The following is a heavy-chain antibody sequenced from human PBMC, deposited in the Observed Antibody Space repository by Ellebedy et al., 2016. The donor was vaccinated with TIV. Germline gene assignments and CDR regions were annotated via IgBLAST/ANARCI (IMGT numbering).Heavy chain of an antibody. CDR3: AKAVGYCSSTSCYGLYFDS. V-gene: IGHV3-23*01. CDR1: GFTFSTYA. Sequence: GESLKISCAASGFTFSTYAMGWVRQAPGKGLEWVSVISGSGASTYYADSVKGRFTISRDNSKNTLYLQMNSLRAEDTAVYYCAKAVGYCSSTSCYGLYFDSWGQGTLVTVSS. CDR2: ISGSGAST. D-gene: IGHD2-2*01. J-gene: IGHJ4*02.